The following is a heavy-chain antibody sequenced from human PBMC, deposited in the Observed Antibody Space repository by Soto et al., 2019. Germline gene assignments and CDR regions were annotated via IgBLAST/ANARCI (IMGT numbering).Heavy chain of an antibody. J-gene: IGHJ1*01. CDR1: GYTFTSYG. CDR2: ISFKGDT. D-gene: IGHD3-22*01. V-gene: IGHV1-18*01. CDR3: ARVEDFFDSSGYAH. Sequence: ASVKVSCKASGYTFTSYGITWVRQAPGQGLEWMGWISFKGDTDYAQHIQGRVTMTTDTSTSTAYMELRSLSSDDTAVYYCARVEDFFDSSGYAHWGQGTLVTVS.